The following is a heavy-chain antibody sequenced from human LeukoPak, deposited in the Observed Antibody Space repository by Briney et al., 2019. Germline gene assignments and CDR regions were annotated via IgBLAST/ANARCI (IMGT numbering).Heavy chain of an antibody. CDR1: GFTFSSYS. Sequence: GGSLRLSCAASGFTFSSYSMNWVRQAPGKGLEWVSVITGSGGFTQYADSVKGRFTISRDNSKNTVYLQMNSLRVEDTAVYYCARDSSVTIGGYYSGYFDYWGQGTLVTVSS. D-gene: IGHD3-22*01. CDR3: ARDSSVTIGGYYSGYFDY. J-gene: IGHJ4*02. V-gene: IGHV3-23*01. CDR2: ITGSGGFT.